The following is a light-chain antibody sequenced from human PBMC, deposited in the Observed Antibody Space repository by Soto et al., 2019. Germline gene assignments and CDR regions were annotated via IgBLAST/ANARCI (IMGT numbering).Light chain of an antibody. Sequence: QSVLTQPASVSGSPGQSITISCTGTSSDLGSYNLVSWYQQHPGKAPRVMIYEGSKRPSGVSNRFSGSKSDNTASLTISGLQAEDEADYYCCSYAGSSTWVFGGGTKLTVL. CDR2: EGS. CDR3: CSYAGSSTWV. CDR1: SSDLGSYNL. V-gene: IGLV2-23*01. J-gene: IGLJ3*02.